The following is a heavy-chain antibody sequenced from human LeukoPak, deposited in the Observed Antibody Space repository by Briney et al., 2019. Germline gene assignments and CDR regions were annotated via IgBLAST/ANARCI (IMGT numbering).Heavy chain of an antibody. Sequence: GGSLRLSCTASGFTFSTYSMNWVRQAPGKGLEWVSGISGSGGSTYYADSVKGRFTISRDNSKNTLYLQMNSLSAEDTAVYYCAKDLSPLYYYYGMDVWGQGTTVTVSS. J-gene: IGHJ6*02. CDR2: ISGSGGST. CDR3: AKDLSPLYYYYGMDV. V-gene: IGHV3-23*01. CDR1: GFTFSTYS.